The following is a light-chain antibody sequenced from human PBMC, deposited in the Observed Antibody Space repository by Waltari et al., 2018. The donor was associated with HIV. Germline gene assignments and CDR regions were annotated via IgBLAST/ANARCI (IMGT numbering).Light chain of an antibody. CDR3: YSAADDNRLI. Sequence: SLELTQPSSVSVSPGQAARITCSGALLAKKHARWFQQKPGQAPVVVIYKDTERPSAIPERFSGSSSGTTVTLTIGGVQVEDEAYYYCYSAADDNRLIFGGGTKLTVL. V-gene: IGLV3-27*01. CDR1: LLAKKH. J-gene: IGLJ2*01. CDR2: KDT.